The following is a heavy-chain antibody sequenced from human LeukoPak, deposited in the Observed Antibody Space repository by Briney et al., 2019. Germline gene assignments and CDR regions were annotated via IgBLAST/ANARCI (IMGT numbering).Heavy chain of an antibody. V-gene: IGHV3-30-3*01. D-gene: IGHD2-15*01. CDR1: GFTFSSYA. Sequence: PGGSLRLSCAASGFTFSSYAMHWVRQAPGKGLEWVAVISYDGSNKYYADSVKGRFTISRDNSKNTLYLQMNGLRAEDTAVYYCASRLLSAYYYGMDVWGQGTTVTVSS. J-gene: IGHJ6*02. CDR2: ISYDGSNK. CDR3: ASRLLSAYYYGMDV.